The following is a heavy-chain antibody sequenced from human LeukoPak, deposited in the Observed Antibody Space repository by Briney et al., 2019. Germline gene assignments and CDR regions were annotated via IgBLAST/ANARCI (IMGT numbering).Heavy chain of an antibody. CDR1: GGSISSYY. CDR2: ICTSGST. V-gene: IGHV4-4*07. J-gene: IGHJ4*02. CDR3: ARAKPKNMVRGLIMRRESRYYFDY. Sequence: PSETVSLTCTVSGGSISSYYWSWIRQPAGKGLEWIGRICTSGSTNYNPSLQSRVTMSVDTTKNHFSLKLSCVTAADTAVYYCARAKPKNMVRGLIMRRESRYYFDYWGQGTLVTVSS. D-gene: IGHD3-10*01.